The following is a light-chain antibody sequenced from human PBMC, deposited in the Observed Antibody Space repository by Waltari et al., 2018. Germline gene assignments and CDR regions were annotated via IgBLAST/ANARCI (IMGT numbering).Light chain of an antibody. CDR3: QQRSSWPGT. Sequence: EIVLTQSPATLSLSPGEGATLSCRASQSVSSYLAWYQQKPGQAPRLLIFDASNRATGIPARFSGSGSGTDCTLIISSLEPEDFAVYYCQQRSSWPGTFGGGTKVEIK. CDR2: DAS. V-gene: IGKV3-11*01. CDR1: QSVSSY. J-gene: IGKJ4*01.